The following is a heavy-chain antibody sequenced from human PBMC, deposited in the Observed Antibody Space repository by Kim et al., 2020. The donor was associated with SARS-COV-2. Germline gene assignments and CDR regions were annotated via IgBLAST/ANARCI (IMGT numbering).Heavy chain of an antibody. CDR3: ARGPYYGSGTYYRGGNSNFDY. CDR2: ITAYNGDT. J-gene: IGHJ4*02. V-gene: IGHV1-18*01. D-gene: IGHD3-10*01. CDR1: GYTFTTYG. Sequence: ASVKVSCKASGYTFTTYGFSWVRQAPGQGLEWMGWITAYNGDTNYAQKFQDRVTMTTDTSTSTVYMELRSLRSDDTAVYYCARGPYYGSGTYYRGGNSNFDYWGQGTLVSVSS.